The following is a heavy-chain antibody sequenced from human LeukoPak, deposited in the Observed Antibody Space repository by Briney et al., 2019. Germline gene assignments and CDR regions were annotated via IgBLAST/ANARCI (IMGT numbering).Heavy chain of an antibody. CDR1: GYTFTSNG. Sequence: ASVKVSCKASGYTFTSNGISLVGQAPEQRLEGVGWISVYNGNTNYAQKLQGRVTMTTDTSTSTAYRELRSLRSDDTAVYYCARDSRVHRYCSGGSCYDYWGQGTLVTVSS. V-gene: IGHV1-18*01. D-gene: IGHD2-15*01. CDR2: ISVYNGNT. CDR3: ARDSRVHRYCSGGSCYDY. J-gene: IGHJ4*02.